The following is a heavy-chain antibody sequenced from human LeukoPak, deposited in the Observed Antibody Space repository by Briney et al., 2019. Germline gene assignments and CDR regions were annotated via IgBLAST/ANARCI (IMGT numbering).Heavy chain of an antibody. CDR3: AREDGWFGV. D-gene: IGHD3-10*01. V-gene: IGHV3-48*03. CDR2: ISSSGSTI. Sequence: GGSLRLSCAPSRYTFSSDEMKWERQAAEKGLEWVSYISSSGSTIYYADSVKGRFTISRDNAKNSLYLQMNSLRAEDTAVYYCAREDGWFGVGGQGTLVTVSS. J-gene: IGHJ4*02. CDR1: RYTFSSDE.